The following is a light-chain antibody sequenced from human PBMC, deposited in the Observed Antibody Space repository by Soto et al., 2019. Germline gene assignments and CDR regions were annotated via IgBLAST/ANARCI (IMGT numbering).Light chain of an antibody. J-gene: IGKJ2*01. V-gene: IGKV1-39*01. CDR1: QSISSY. Sequence: DIQMTQSPSSLSASVGDRVTITCRASQSISSYLNWYQQKPGKAPKLLIYAASSLQSGVPSRFSGRVSGTDFTLTISSLQPEEFATYYCKQSYSTPYTFGQGTKLESK. CDR2: AAS. CDR3: KQSYSTPYT.